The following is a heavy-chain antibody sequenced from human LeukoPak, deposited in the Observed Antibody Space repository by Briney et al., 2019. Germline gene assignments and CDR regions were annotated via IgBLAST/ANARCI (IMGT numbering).Heavy chain of an antibody. V-gene: IGHV4-59*01. J-gene: IGHJ3*02. CDR1: GGSLSSYY. CDR3: AREGRDGSVGAFDI. Sequence: SETLSLTCTVSGGSLSSYYWSWIRQPPGKGLEWIGYIYYSGSTNYNPSLKSRVTISVDTSKNQFSLKLSSVTAADTAVYYCAREGRDGSVGAFDIWGQGTMVTVSS. CDR2: IYYSGST. D-gene: IGHD5-24*01.